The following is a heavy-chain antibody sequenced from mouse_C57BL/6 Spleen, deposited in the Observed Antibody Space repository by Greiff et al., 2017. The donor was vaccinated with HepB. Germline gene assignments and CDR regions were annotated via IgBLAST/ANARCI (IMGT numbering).Heavy chain of an antibody. Sequence: QVQLQQPGAELVRPGTSVKLSCKASGYTFTSYWMHWVKQRPGQGLEWIGVIDPSDSYTNYNQKFKGKATLTVDTSSSTAYMQLSSLTSEDSAVYYCARGNIVTEYYFDYWGQGTTLTVSS. CDR2: IDPSDSYT. D-gene: IGHD2-5*01. J-gene: IGHJ2*01. CDR3: ARGNIVTEYYFDY. CDR1: GYTFTSYW. V-gene: IGHV1-59*01.